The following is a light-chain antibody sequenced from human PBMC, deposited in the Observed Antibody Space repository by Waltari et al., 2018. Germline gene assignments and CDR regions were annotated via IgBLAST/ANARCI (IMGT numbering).Light chain of an antibody. J-gene: IGLJ3*02. V-gene: IGLV1-44*01. CDR3: AAWDASLFGPWV. CDR1: SSNIGGNS. Sequence: SVLTQPPSASGTPGQRVTISCSGISSNIGGNSVNWYQHLPGTAPKLLSYATKPRPSGVPDRFSASMAGTSASLAISGLQSEDEADYYCAAWDASLFGPWVFGGGTRLTVL. CDR2: ATK.